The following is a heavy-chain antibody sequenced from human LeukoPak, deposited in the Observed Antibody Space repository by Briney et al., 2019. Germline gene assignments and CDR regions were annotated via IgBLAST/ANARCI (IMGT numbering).Heavy chain of an antibody. V-gene: IGHV4-34*01. CDR1: GGSFSGYY. CDR3: ARELPDYGDYYFDY. Sequence: SETLSLTCAVYGGSFSGYYWSWIRQPPGKGLEWIGEINHSGSTNYNPSLKSRVTISLDTSKNQFSLKLSSVTAADTAVYYCARELPDYGDYYFDYWGQGTLVTVSS. D-gene: IGHD4-17*01. J-gene: IGHJ4*02. CDR2: INHSGST.